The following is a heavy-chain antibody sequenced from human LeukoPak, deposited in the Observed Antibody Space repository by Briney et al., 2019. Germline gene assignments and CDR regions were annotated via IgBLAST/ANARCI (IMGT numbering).Heavy chain of an antibody. CDR3: ASTYYDFWSGYYRETYYYYGMDV. J-gene: IGHJ6*02. CDR1: GGTFSSYA. D-gene: IGHD3-3*01. Sequence: SVKVSCKASGGTFSSYAISWVRQAPGQGLEWMGGIIPIFGTANYAQKFQGRVTITADESTSTAYMELSSLRSEDTAVYYCASTYYDFWSGYYRETYYYYGMDVWGQGTTVTVSS. CDR2: IIPIFGTA. V-gene: IGHV1-69*13.